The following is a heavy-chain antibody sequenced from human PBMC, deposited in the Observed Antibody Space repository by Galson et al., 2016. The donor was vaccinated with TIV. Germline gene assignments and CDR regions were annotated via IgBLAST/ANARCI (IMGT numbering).Heavy chain of an antibody. J-gene: IGHJ6*02. D-gene: IGHD2/OR15-2a*01. CDR3: ARDRPHLLSGHVMDV. V-gene: IGHV1-69*06. CDR1: GGTFSSYV. Sequence: SVKVSCKASGGTFSSYVFSWVRQAPGQGLEWMGGIIPIFGTANYAQKFQGRVTIIADKSTSTAYMELTSLRFDDTAVYYCARDRPHLLSGHVMDVWGQGTTVTVSS. CDR2: IIPIFGTA.